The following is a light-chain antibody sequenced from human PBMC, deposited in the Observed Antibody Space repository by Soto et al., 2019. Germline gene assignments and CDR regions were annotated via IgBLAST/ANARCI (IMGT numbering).Light chain of an antibody. V-gene: IGKV3-11*01. CDR3: QQRNNWPLT. J-gene: IGKJ5*01. Sequence: EIVLTQSPATLSLSPGERATLSCRASQSVSSDLAWYQQKPGQSPRLLIYNASKRATGIPARFSGSGSGTDFTLTLSRIETEDFATYYCQQRNNWPLTFGQGTRLEIK. CDR1: QSVSSD. CDR2: NAS.